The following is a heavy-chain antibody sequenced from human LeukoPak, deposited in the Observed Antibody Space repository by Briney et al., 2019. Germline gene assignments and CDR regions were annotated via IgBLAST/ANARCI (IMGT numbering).Heavy chain of an antibody. Sequence: GGSLRLSCAASGFTFNSYAMNWIRQAPGKGLEWISAIYADSVKGRFTISRDNAKNTVSLQLNSLRAEDTAIYYCAKTYRDYFDYWGRGTLVTVSS. CDR2: I. CDR3: AKTYRDYFDY. CDR1: GFTFNSYA. J-gene: IGHJ4*02. D-gene: IGHD5-18*01. V-gene: IGHV3-23*01.